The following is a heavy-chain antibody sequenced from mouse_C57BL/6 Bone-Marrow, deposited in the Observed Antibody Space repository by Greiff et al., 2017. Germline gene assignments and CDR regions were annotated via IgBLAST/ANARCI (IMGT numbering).Heavy chain of an antibody. CDR3: ARDEDFDY. CDR1: GYSITSGYY. Sequence: DVKLQESGPGLVNPSQSLSLTCSATGYSITSGYYWNWIRQFPGNKLEWMGYISYDGSNNYNPSLKNRISITRDTSKNQFFLKLNSVTTEDTATYYCARDEDFDYWGQGTTLTVSS. V-gene: IGHV3-6*01. J-gene: IGHJ2*01. CDR2: ISYDGSN.